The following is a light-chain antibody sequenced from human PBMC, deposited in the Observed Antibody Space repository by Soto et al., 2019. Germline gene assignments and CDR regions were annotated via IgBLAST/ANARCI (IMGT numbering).Light chain of an antibody. CDR2: AAS. CDR3: QQYYTYPWT. J-gene: IGKJ1*01. V-gene: IGKV1-8*01. Sequence: AIRMTQSPSSFSASTCDRVTITCRASQGISSYLAWYQQKPGKDPKLLIYAASTLQSGVPSRFSGSGSGTDFTLTISCLQSEDFATYYCQQYYTYPWTFGQGTKVEIK. CDR1: QGISSY.